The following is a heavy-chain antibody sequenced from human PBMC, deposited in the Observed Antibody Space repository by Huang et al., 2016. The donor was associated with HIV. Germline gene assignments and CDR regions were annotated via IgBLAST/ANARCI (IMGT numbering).Heavy chain of an antibody. CDR2: INAGNGNT. CDR1: GYTFRSYA. CDR3: ARPRVPIFGVVTFNWFDL. D-gene: IGHD3-3*01. J-gene: IGHJ5*02. Sequence: QVQLVQSGAEVKEPGASVKVSYKASGYTFRSYAIHWVRQAPGQRLEWMGGINAGNGNTKYSQNFQGRVTITRDTSATTGHMELSNLRSEDTAVYYCARPRVPIFGVVTFNWFDLWGQGTLVTVSS. V-gene: IGHV1-3*01.